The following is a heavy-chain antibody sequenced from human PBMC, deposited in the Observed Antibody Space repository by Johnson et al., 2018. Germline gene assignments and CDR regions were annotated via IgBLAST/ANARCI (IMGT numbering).Heavy chain of an antibody. D-gene: IGHD4/OR15-4a*01. V-gene: IGHV3-23*01. J-gene: IGHJ4*02. CDR2: IGSSAESI. CDR3: ANTDSLGAWLPPLIDN. Sequence: VQLQESGGGFIQPGGSLRLSCAASGFTFSAYAMGWVRQAPGKGLEWVSTIGSSAESISYAASVKGRFTNSRDNSRRTLYLQMNNLRAEDTATDYCANTDSLGAWLPPLIDNWGQGALVTVSS. CDR1: GFTFSAYA.